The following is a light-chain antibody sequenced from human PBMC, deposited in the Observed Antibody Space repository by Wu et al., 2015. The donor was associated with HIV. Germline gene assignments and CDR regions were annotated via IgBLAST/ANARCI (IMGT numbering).Light chain of an antibody. CDR2: AAS. V-gene: IGKV3-20*01. CDR1: QSVSMAY. Sequence: EIVLTQSPGTLPLSPGERGTLSCRASQSVSMAYLAWYQQKPGQAPRLLIYAASSRAPGIPDRFTGSGSGTDFTLIISRLEPEDFAVYYCHHYGASPLFGQGTKVEIK. CDR3: HHYGASPL. J-gene: IGKJ1*01.